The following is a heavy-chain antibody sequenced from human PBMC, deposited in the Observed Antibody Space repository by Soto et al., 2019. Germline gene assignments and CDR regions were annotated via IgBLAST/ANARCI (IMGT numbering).Heavy chain of an antibody. Sequence: SETLSLTCIVSGGSISRGGYYWVWIRQRPGKGLEWIGYVYFNGNTYSNPSLKSRVTMSADMSANQFSLNLRSVTAADSGLYYCARQITMVRGIDYWGQGTLVTVSS. D-gene: IGHD3-10*01. J-gene: IGHJ4*02. CDR1: GGSISRGGYY. CDR3: ARQITMVRGIDY. CDR2: VYFNGNT. V-gene: IGHV4-31*03.